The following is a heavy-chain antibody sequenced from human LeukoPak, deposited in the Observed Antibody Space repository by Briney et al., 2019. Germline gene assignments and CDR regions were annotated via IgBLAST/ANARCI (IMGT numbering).Heavy chain of an antibody. V-gene: IGHV3-48*01. Sequence: GGSLRLSCAASGFTFSSYSMNWVRQAPGKGLEWVSYISSSSSTIYYADSVKGRFTISRDNAKNSLYLQMNSLRAEDTAVYYCARDPRAIYYDSSVLDYWGQGTLVTVSS. J-gene: IGHJ4*02. CDR2: ISSSSSTI. D-gene: IGHD3-22*01. CDR1: GFTFSSYS. CDR3: ARDPRAIYYDSSVLDY.